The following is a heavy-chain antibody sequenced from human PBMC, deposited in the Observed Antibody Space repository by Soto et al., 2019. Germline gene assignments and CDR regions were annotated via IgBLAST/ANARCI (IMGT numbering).Heavy chain of an antibody. CDR1: GFTFSSYE. Sequence: EVQLVESGGGLVQPGGSLRLSCAASGFTFSSYEMNWVRQAPGKGLEWVSYISSSGSTIYYADSVKGRFTITRDNPKNSLYLQMNTLRAEDTAVYYCARIRIFGVVLRDWGQGTLVTVSS. CDR2: ISSSGSTI. D-gene: IGHD3-3*01. J-gene: IGHJ4*02. CDR3: ARIRIFGVVLRD. V-gene: IGHV3-48*03.